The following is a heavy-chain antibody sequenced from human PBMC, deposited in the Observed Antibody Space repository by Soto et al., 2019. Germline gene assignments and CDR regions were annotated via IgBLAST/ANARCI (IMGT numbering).Heavy chain of an antibody. CDR2: IYHSGST. Sequence: KPSETLSLTCAVSGGSISSSNWWSWVRQPPGKGLEWIGEIYHSGSTNYNPSLKSRVTISVDKSKNQFSLKLSSVTAADTAVYYCARDRGGLTIFGVVTLGSRYYGMDVWGQGTTVTVSS. D-gene: IGHD3-3*01. CDR3: ARDRGGLTIFGVVTLGSRYYGMDV. CDR1: GGSISSSNW. J-gene: IGHJ6*02. V-gene: IGHV4-4*02.